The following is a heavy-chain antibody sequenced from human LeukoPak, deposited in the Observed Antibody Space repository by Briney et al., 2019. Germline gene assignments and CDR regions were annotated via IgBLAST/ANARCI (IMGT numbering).Heavy chain of an antibody. CDR2: IYNSGST. Sequence: PSETLSLTCSVSGDSISIYYWSWIRQPPGKGLEWIGYIYNSGSTNYNPSLKSRVTISVDTSKNQFSLKLTSVTAADTAVYYCARPVGAVAGPLDYWGQGTLVTVSS. D-gene: IGHD6-19*01. V-gene: IGHV4-59*01. CDR3: ARPVGAVAGPLDY. J-gene: IGHJ4*02. CDR1: GDSISIYY.